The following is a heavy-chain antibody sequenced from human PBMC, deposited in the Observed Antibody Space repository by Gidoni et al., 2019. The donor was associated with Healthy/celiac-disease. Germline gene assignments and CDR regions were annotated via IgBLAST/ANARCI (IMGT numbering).Heavy chain of an antibody. J-gene: IGHJ4*02. CDR3: ARLAVEDDY. Sequence: QVQLVQSGAEVKRPGAAVKGACKASGYTSTSYYMHWVRQAPGQGLEWMGIIHPSGGSTNYAQTFQGRVTMTRDTSTSTVYMELSSLRSEDTAVYYCARLAVEDDYWGQGTLVTVSS. V-gene: IGHV1-46*01. CDR1: GYTSTSYY. D-gene: IGHD3-3*02. CDR2: IHPSGGST.